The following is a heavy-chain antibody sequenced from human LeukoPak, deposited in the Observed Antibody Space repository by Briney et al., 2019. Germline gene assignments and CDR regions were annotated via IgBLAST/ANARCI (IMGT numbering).Heavy chain of an antibody. Sequence: SETLSLTCTVSGGSISSYYWSWIRQPPGKGLQWIGYIYYSGSTNYNPSLKSRVTISVDTSKNQFSLKLSSVTAADTAVHYCARHYDSSAYWYYFDYWGQGTLVTVSS. CDR1: GGSISSYY. J-gene: IGHJ4*02. D-gene: IGHD3-22*01. CDR2: IYYSGST. V-gene: IGHV4-59*08. CDR3: ARHYDSSAYWYYFDY.